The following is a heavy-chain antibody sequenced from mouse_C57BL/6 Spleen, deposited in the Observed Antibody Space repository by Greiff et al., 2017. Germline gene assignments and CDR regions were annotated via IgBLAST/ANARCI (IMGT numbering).Heavy chain of an antibody. D-gene: IGHD1-1*01. CDR1: GFSLTSYG. J-gene: IGHJ4*01. V-gene: IGHV2-2*01. CDR3: ARRHYYGSRRYAMDY. CDR2: IWRGGST. Sequence: QVQLQQSGPGLVQPSQSLSITCTVSGFSLTSYGVHWVRQSPGKGLEWLGVIWRGGSTDYNAAFISRLSISKDNSKSQVFFKMNSLQADDTAIYYCARRHYYGSRRYAMDYWGQGTSVTVSS.